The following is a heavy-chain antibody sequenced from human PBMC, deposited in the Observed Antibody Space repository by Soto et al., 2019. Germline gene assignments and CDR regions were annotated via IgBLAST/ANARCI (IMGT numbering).Heavy chain of an antibody. CDR2: IRSKAESYAT. CDR1: GFTFSGSA. D-gene: IGHD5-18*01. J-gene: IGHJ4*02. V-gene: IGHV3-73*01. CDR3: TRHVDTAVGEDFDY. Sequence: GGSLRLSCAVSGFTFSGSAMHWVRQASGKGLEWVGRIRSKAESYATAYSASVKGRFTISRDDSKNTAYLQMNSLKTEDTAVYYCTRHVDTAVGEDFDYRGQGTPVTVSS.